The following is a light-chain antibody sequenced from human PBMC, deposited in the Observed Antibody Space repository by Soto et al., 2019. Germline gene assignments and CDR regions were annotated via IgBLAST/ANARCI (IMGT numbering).Light chain of an antibody. CDR3: QQYGSSPHT. V-gene: IGKV3-20*01. CDR1: QSVSSSY. CDR2: GAT. Sequence: EIVLTQSPGTLSLSPGERATLSCRASQSVSSSYLAWYQQKPGQAPMFLIYGATTRASGIPDRCSGSGSGTNFTLTISRLEPEDFAVYYCQQYGSSPHTFGGGTKVEIK. J-gene: IGKJ4*01.